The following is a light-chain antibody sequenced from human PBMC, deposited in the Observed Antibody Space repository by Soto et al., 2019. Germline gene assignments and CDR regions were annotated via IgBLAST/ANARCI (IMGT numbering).Light chain of an antibody. V-gene: IGKV3-20*01. CDR2: AAS. Sequence: EIVSTQSPGTLSLSPGERGTLSCRASQSVDTRYFAWYQQKPGQAPRLLIYAASFRATGTPERFSGSGSGRDFTLTISRLEPEDVAVYYCQQSVKSPWTFGQGTKVDIK. J-gene: IGKJ1*01. CDR3: QQSVKSPWT. CDR1: QSVDTRY.